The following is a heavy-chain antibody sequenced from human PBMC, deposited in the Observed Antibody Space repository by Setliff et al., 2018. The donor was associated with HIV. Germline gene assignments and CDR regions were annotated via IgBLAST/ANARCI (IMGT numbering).Heavy chain of an antibody. Sequence: GGSLRLSCAASGFTFSDYYMSWIRQAPGKGLEWVSYISRSGTIIYYADSAKGRFTISRDNAKNSLYLQMNSLRAEDTAVYYCARDTELAYVDYWGQGTLVTVSS. J-gene: IGHJ4*02. D-gene: IGHD4-4*01. CDR1: GFTFSDYY. CDR3: ARDTELAYVDY. CDR2: ISRSGTII. V-gene: IGHV3-11*01.